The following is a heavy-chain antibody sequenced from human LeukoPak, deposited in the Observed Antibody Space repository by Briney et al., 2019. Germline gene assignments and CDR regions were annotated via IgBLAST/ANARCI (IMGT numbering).Heavy chain of an antibody. CDR1: GLIFRSYC. CDR2: INEDENEK. Sequence: GGSLRLSCAASGLIFRSYCLMWVRQAPGKGLEWVATINEDENEKFYVDAVKGRFTVSRDNAKNSPYLQMNSLRVEDTAVYFCAGGVGWHFNLWGRGTLVTVSS. J-gene: IGHJ2*01. V-gene: IGHV3-7*01. CDR3: AGGVGWHFNL.